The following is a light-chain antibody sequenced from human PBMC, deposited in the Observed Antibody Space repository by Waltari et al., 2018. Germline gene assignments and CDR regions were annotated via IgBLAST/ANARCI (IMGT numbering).Light chain of an antibody. V-gene: IGKV3-20*01. CDR2: NGY. Sequence: EIVLTQSPGTLSLSPGKRATLSCRASPSLSSNYVAWFQQKPGQAPRVVIFNGYNRVTGVPDRFSGSVSGTDFTLTISELEPEDLAIYYCQQYADSPPWTFGQGTKVEFK. CDR3: QQYADSPPWT. J-gene: IGKJ1*01. CDR1: PSLSSNY.